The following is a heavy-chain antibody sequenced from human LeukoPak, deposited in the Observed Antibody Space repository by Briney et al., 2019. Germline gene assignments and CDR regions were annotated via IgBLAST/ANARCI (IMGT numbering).Heavy chain of an antibody. J-gene: IGHJ5*02. CDR3: ATEVVPAANWFDP. V-gene: IGHV3-33*01. CDR1: GFTFSSYR. D-gene: IGHD2-2*01. CDR2: ISYDASKE. Sequence: GGSLRLSCAASGFTFSSYRMYWVRQAPGKGLEWVAIISYDASKEYYADSVKGRFTISRDNSKNTLYLQMNSLRAEDTAVYYCATEVVPAANWFDPWGQGTLVTASS.